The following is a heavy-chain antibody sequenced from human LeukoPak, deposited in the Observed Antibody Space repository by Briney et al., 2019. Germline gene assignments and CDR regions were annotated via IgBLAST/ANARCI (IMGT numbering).Heavy chain of an antibody. CDR1: GFTFSSYW. V-gene: IGHV3-7*01. J-gene: IGHJ4*02. CDR2: IKQDGSEK. D-gene: IGHD1-26*01. Sequence: GGSLRLSCAASGFTFSSYWMSWVRQVPGKGLEWVANIKQDGSEKYYVDSVKGRFTISRDNAKNSLYLQMNSLRAEDTAVYYCARLVGATTGSFVAFDYWGQGTLVTVSS. CDR3: ARLVGATTGSFVAFDY.